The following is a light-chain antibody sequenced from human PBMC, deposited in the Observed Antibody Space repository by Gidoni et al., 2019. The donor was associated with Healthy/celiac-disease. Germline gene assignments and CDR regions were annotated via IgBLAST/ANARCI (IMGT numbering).Light chain of an antibody. CDR1: QSVSSSY. J-gene: IGKJ2*01. CDR2: GAS. Sequence: EIVLTQPPATLSLSPGERATLACSASQSVSSSYLAWYQQKPGQAPRLLSYGASSRATGIPDRFSGSGSGTDFTLTISRLEPEDFAVYYCQQYGSSPPYTFGQGTKLEIK. V-gene: IGKV3-20*01. CDR3: QQYGSSPPYT.